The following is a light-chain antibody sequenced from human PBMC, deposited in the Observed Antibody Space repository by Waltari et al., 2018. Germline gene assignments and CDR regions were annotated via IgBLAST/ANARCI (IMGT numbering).Light chain of an antibody. V-gene: IGLV1-44*01. CDR2: RNS. CDR3: ATWDDTLNGLV. Sequence: QSVLTQPPSASGTPGQRVTIPCSVSSSNIGSNTVIWYQLLPGTAPKLLMSRNSERPSGVPDRFSGSNSGASASLAISELQSEDEADYYCATWDDTLNGLVFGGGTKLTVL. CDR1: SSNIGSNT. J-gene: IGLJ2*01.